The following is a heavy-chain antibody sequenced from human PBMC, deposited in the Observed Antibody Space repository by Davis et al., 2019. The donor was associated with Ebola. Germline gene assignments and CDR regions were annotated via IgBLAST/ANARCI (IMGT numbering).Heavy chain of an antibody. CDR3: ARESSGSYPRPDAFDI. D-gene: IGHD1-26*01. J-gene: IGHJ3*02. Sequence: GGSLRLSCAASGFTFSDYYMSWIRQAPGKGLEWVSYISSSGSTIYYADSVKGRFTISRDNAKNSLYLQMNSLRAEDTAVYYCARESSGSYPRPDAFDIWGQGTMVTVSS. V-gene: IGHV3-11*04. CDR1: GFTFSDYY. CDR2: ISSSGSTI.